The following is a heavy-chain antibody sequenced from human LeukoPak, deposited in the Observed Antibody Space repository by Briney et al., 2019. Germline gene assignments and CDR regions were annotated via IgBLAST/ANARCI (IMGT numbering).Heavy chain of an antibody. CDR1: GYTFTSYD. CDR2: TNPNSGYT. D-gene: IGHD6-13*01. V-gene: IGHV1-8*01. J-gene: IGHJ3*02. CDR3: ARGNRLYTSSWSSLAFDI. Sequence: ASVKVSCKASGYTFTSYDINWVRRATGQGLEWMGWTNPNSGYTGFAQKFQGRVTMTRNTAIDTAYMEMSGLTSEDTAVYYCARGNRLYTSSWSSLAFDIWGQGTMVAVSS.